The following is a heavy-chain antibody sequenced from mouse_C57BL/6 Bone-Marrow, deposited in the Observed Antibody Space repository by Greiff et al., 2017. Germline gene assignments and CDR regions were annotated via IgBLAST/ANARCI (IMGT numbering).Heavy chain of an antibody. CDR3: ARSGSINY. CDR2: IHPTSGST. V-gene: IGHV1-64*01. J-gene: IGHJ2*01. CDR1: GYTFTSYW. D-gene: IGHD2-10*02. Sequence: QFQLQQPGAELVKPGASVKLSCKASGYTFTSYWMHWVQQRPGQGLEWIGMIHPTSGSTNYNEKFKSKATLTVDKSSSTAYRQLSSLTSEDSSVYYCARSGSINYWGQGTTLTVSS.